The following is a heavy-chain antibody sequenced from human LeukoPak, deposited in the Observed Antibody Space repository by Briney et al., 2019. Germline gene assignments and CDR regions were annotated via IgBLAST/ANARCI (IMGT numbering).Heavy chain of an antibody. CDR1: GYTFTSYD. J-gene: IGHJ4*02. D-gene: IGHD3-9*01. Sequence: ASVKVSCKASGYTFTSYDINWVRQAPGQGLEWMGWINPNSGGTNYAQKFQGRVTMTRDTSISTACMELSRLRSDDTAVYYCARDGNYDILTGYYKGSFDYWGQGTLVTVSS. V-gene: IGHV1-2*02. CDR2: INPNSGGT. CDR3: ARDGNYDILTGYYKGSFDY.